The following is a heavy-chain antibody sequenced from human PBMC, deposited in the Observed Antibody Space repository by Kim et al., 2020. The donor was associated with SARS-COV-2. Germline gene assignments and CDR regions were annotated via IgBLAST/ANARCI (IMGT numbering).Heavy chain of an antibody. V-gene: IGHV3-33*01. CDR3: ARDEYRYSSSWYHY. D-gene: IGHD6-13*01. CDR2: IWYDGSNK. Sequence: GGSLRLSCAASGFTFSSYGMHWVRQAPGKGLEWVAVIWYDGSNKYYADSVKGRFTISRDNSKNTLYLQMNSLRAEDTAVYYCARDEYRYSSSWYHYWGQGTLVTVSS. J-gene: IGHJ4*02. CDR1: GFTFSSYG.